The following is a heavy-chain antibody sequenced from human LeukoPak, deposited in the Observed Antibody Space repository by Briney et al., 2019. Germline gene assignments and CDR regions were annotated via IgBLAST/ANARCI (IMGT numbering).Heavy chain of an antibody. CDR1: GDSITNYY. CDR3: ARLGDSSSSGIDY. CDR2: IHTSGTT. V-gene: IGHV4-4*07. J-gene: IGHJ4*02. D-gene: IGHD6-6*01. Sequence: PSETLSLTCTGSGDSITNYYWNWIRQPAGKGLEWIGRIHTSGTTNHNPSLKSRVTMSVDTSMNQFSLKLSSVTAADTAVYYCARLGDSSSSGIDYWGQGTLVTVSS.